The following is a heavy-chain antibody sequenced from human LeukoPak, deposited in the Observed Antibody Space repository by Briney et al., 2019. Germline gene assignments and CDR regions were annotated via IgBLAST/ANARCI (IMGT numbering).Heavy chain of an antibody. Sequence: SETLSLTCSVSGNSVTSYYWSWIRQPPGKGLEGVGYGDHFGGAIYNPSLKSRVTISVDTSNNQFSLTLTSVTAADTAVYHCARLSDLYNGTYLLDSWSQGTLVTVSS. CDR1: GNSVTSYY. CDR3: ARLSDLYNGTYLLDS. J-gene: IGHJ4*02. D-gene: IGHD1-26*01. CDR2: GDHFGGA. V-gene: IGHV4-59*08.